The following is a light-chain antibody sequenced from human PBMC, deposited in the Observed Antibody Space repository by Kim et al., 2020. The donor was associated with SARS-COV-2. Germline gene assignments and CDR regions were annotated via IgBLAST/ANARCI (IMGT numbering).Light chain of an antibody. CDR3: QQYDNLPLP. V-gene: IGKV1-33*01. CDR1: QGITHY. J-gene: IGKJ4*01. CDR2: DAS. Sequence: DIRMTQSPPSLSASVGDRVTISCQASQGITHYLNWFHQKPGKAPNLLIYDASTLETGVPSRFSGSGFGTHFTLIISSLQPEDIGTYYCQQYDNLPLPSGGGTKVDIK.